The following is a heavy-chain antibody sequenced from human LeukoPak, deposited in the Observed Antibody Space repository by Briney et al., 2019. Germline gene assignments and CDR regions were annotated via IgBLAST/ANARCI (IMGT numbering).Heavy chain of an antibody. V-gene: IGHV6-1*01. Sequence: SQTLSLPCAISGDIVSSNSAAWNWIRQSPSRGLEWLGRTYYRSKWSNNYAISVKSRITINPDTSKNQLSLQLNSVTPEDTAVYYCARGLYDSSWYYLDYWGQGTLVTVSS. CDR2: TYYRSKWSN. D-gene: IGHD6-13*01. J-gene: IGHJ4*02. CDR3: ARGLYDSSWYYLDY. CDR1: GDIVSSNSAA.